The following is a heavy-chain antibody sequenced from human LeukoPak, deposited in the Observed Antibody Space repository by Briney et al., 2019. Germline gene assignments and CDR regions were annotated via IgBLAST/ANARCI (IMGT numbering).Heavy chain of an antibody. CDR1: GYTFTSYG. D-gene: IGHD2-2*01. J-gene: IGHJ6*02. CDR3: ARVGTLGYCSSTSCYDTLDYYYGMDV. Sequence: ASVKVSCKASGYTFTSYGISWVRQAPGQGLEWMGWISAYNGNTNYAQKLQGRVTMTTDTSTSTAYMELRSLRSDDTAVYYCARVGTLGYCSSTSCYDTLDYYYGMDVWGQGTTVTVSS. CDR2: ISAYNGNT. V-gene: IGHV1-18*01.